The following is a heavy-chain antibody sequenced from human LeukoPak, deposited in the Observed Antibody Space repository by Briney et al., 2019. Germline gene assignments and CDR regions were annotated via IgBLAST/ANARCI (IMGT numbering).Heavy chain of an antibody. CDR3: GKYLQTTVGANDY. CDR2: ISGSGGAT. CDR1: GFIFSNYP. V-gene: IGHV3-23*01. D-gene: IGHD1-26*01. Sequence: GGSLRLSCAASGFIFSNYPMNWVRQAPGKGLEWVSVISGSGGATFYGDSVQGRFTISRDNSRDTLYLQMNSQTAEDTAVYYCGKYLQTTVGANDYWGQGTLVTVSS. J-gene: IGHJ4*02.